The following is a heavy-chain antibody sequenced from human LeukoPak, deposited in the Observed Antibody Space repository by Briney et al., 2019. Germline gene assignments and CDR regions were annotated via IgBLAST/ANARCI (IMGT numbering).Heavy chain of an antibody. CDR2: ISSRGTTK. D-gene: IGHD2-15*01. Sequence: PGGSLRLSCEVSGFTFSSSRMNWVRQAPGKGLEWVSYISSRGTTKHYADSVKGRFTISRDNSKNTLYLQMNSLRAEDTAVYYCAKVSHCSGGSCGEFDYWGQGTLVTVSS. CDR3: AKVSHCSGGSCGEFDY. V-gene: IGHV3-48*01. J-gene: IGHJ4*02. CDR1: GFTFSSSR.